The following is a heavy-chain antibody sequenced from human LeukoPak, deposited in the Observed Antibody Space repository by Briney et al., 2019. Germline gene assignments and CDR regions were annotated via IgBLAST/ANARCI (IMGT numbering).Heavy chain of an antibody. CDR2: IYTSGST. CDR1: GGSISSYY. V-gene: IGHV4-4*07. D-gene: IGHD3-22*01. Sequence: SETLSLTCTVSGGSISSYYWSWIRQPAGKGLEWIGRIYTSGSTNYNPSLKSRVTMSVDTSKNQFSLKLSSVTAADTAVYYCARAVSGYHPGDYYYYCYMDVWGKGTTVTVSS. CDR3: ARAVSGYHPGDYYYYCYMDV. J-gene: IGHJ6*03.